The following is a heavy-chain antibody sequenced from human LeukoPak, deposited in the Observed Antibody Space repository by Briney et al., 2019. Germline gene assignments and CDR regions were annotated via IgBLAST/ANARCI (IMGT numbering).Heavy chain of an antibody. CDR2: IYHSGST. CDR1: GYSISNNYY. V-gene: IGHV4-38-2*02. CDR3: ARERYSSGWSDNAFDI. Sequence: SETLSLSCTVSGYSISNNYYWGWIRQPPGKGLEWIGSIYHSGSTYYNPSLKSRVTISLDTSKNQCSLRLSSVTAADTAVYYCARERYSSGWSDNAFDIWGQGTMVTVSS. D-gene: IGHD6-19*01. J-gene: IGHJ3*02.